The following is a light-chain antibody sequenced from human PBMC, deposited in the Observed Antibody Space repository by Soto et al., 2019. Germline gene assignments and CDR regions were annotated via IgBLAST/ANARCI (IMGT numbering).Light chain of an antibody. Sequence: DIVMTQSPDSLAVSLGERATINCKSSQSLLNSSNNKNYLAWYQQKPGQPPKLLIYWASTRESGVPDRFSGSGSGTDFTLTISTLQAEDVAVYYCQQYSASPRTFGQGTRVEIK. CDR1: QSLLNSSNNKNY. V-gene: IGKV4-1*01. CDR2: WAS. CDR3: QQYSASPRT. J-gene: IGKJ1*01.